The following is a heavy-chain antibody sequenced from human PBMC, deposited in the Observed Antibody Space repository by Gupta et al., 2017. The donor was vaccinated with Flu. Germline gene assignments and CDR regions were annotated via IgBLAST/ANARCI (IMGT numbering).Heavy chain of an antibody. CDR1: GFTFRNAW. Sequence: EVQLVESGGDLVKPGGSLRLSCAASGFTFRNAWMSWVRQAPGKGLEWVGRIKSKANGGIIDYASPVKGRFTISRDDSKNTLYLQMNSLNSEDTAVYYCSTDLPDVVGRRVGFFYYYMDVWGKGTTVTVSS. CDR2: IKSKANGGII. J-gene: IGHJ6*03. D-gene: IGHD2-15*01. V-gene: IGHV3-15*01. CDR3: STDLPDVVGRRVGFFYYYMDV.